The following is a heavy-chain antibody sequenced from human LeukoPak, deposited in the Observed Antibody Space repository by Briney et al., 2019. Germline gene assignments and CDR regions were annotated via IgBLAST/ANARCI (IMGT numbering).Heavy chain of an antibody. V-gene: IGHV1-69*04. CDR2: IIPILGIA. J-gene: IGHJ3*02. D-gene: IGHD2-2*02. CDR3: AVQRGYCSSTSCYTGAFDI. Sequence: SVKVSCKASGGTFCSYAISWVRQAPGQGLEWMGSIIPILGIANYAQKFQGRVTITAGKSTSTAYMELRSLRSDDTAVYYCAVQRGYCSSTSCYTGAFDIWGQGTMVTVSS. CDR1: GGTFCSYA.